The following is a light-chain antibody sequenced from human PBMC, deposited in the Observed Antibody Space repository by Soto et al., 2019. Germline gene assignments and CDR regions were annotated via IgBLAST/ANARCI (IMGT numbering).Light chain of an antibody. J-gene: IGKJ1*01. CDR2: DAS. CDR1: QRVSTSK. Sequence: LVLTQAPGTLSVSPGARATLSRRASQRVSTSKFAWYQQSPGQAPRLLMYDASRRATGIPDRFSGSGSGTDFTLSISRLEPEDFAVYYCQQYGNLVWTFGQGTKVEVK. V-gene: IGKV3-20*01. CDR3: QQYGNLVWT.